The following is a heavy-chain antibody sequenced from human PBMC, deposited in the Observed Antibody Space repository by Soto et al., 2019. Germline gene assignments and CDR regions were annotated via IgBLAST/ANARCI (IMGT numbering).Heavy chain of an antibody. Sequence: SVTLCSEATVVTCTKYKVNWLRRAPGKSRGWVSYITSKSTTIKYADSVKGRFTVSRDNAKNSLYLQLNSLRDEDTAVYYCARQMGACSDSSCYPGSYDSWGQGPPVP. J-gene: IGHJ5*02. CDR1: VVTCTKYK. CDR3: ARQMGACSDSSCYPGSYDS. V-gene: IGHV3-48*02. CDR2: ITSKSTTI. D-gene: IGHD3-16*01.